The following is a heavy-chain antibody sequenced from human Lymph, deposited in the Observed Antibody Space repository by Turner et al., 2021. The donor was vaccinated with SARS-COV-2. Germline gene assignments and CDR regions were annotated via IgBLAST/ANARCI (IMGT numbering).Heavy chain of an antibody. J-gene: IGHJ4*02. Sequence: EVQRVESGGGMVKPGGALRLHCHASGLTFSSYSMTWVRQAPGEGLEWVSFISGSSSYIDYADSVKGRFTISRDNAKNSMYLEMNSLSAEDTAVYYCARGGRPPWQWLGLGNFDYWGQGTLVTVSS. D-gene: IGHD6-19*01. V-gene: IGHV3-21*02. CDR2: ISGSSSYI. CDR3: ARGGRPPWQWLGLGNFDY. CDR1: GLTFSSYS.